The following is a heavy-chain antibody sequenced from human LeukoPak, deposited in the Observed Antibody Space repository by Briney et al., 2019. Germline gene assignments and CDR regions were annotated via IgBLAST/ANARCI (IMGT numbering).Heavy chain of an antibody. CDR3: ARVSAYSSGWPLLDY. Sequence: PGGSLRLSCAASGFTFSNYYMNWVRQAPGKGLEWVSYISSRSTNIKYADSVKGRFTISRDNAKNSLFLQMNSLRDEDTAVYSCARVSAYSSGWPLLDYWGQGALVTVSS. J-gene: IGHJ4*02. V-gene: IGHV3-48*02. CDR1: GFTFSNYY. D-gene: IGHD6-19*01. CDR2: ISSRSTNI.